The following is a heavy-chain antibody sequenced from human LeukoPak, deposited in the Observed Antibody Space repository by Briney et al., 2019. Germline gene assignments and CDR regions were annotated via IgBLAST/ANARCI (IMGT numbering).Heavy chain of an antibody. CDR1: GFTVSINY. J-gene: IGHJ4*02. Sequence: GGSLRLSCAASGFTVSINYMSWVRQAPGKGLEWVSVIYSGVTTYYADSVMGRFTISRDNSKNTLSLQMNSLRAEDTAVYYCARGASYSSGWVYWGQGTLVTVSS. CDR2: IYSGVTT. V-gene: IGHV3-53*01. D-gene: IGHD6-19*01. CDR3: ARGASYSSGWVY.